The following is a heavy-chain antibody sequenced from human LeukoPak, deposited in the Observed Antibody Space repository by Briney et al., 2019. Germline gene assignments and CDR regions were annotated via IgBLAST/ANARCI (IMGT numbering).Heavy chain of an antibody. D-gene: IGHD3-10*01. V-gene: IGHV3-23*01. CDR3: AKGAYYHGSGRYFDY. J-gene: IGHJ4*02. CDR2: ISGSGGAT. Sequence: GGSLRLSCAASGFTFSSYAMNWVRQAPGKGLEWVSAISGSGGATYYADSVKGRFTMSRDDSKNTLYLQMNSLRAEDTAVYYCAKGAYYHGSGRYFDYWGQGTLVTVSS. CDR1: GFTFSSYA.